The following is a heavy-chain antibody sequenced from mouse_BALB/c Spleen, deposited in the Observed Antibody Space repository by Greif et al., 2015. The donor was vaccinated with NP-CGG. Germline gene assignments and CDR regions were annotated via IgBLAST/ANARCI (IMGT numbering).Heavy chain of an antibody. D-gene: IGHD2-1*01. V-gene: IGHV5-9-4*01. CDR1: GFTFSSYA. CDR3: ARGGNLYAMDY. Sequence: EVKLVESGGGLVKPGGSLKLSCAASGFTFSSYAMSWVRQSPEKRLEWVAEISSGGSYTYYPDTVTGRFTISRDNAKNTLYLEMSSLRSEDTAMYYCARGGNLYAMDYWGQGTSVTVSS. J-gene: IGHJ4*01. CDR2: ISSGGSYT.